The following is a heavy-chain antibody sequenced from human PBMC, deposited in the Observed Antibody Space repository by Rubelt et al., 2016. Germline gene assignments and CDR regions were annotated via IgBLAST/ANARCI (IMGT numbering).Heavy chain of an antibody. CDR2: ISWNSGSI. CDR3: ASSDSWYGVQR. CDR1: A. V-gene: IGHV3-9*01. D-gene: IGHD6-13*01. J-gene: IGHJ1*01. Sequence: AMHWVRQAPGKGLEWVSGISWNSGSIGYADSVKGRFTISRDNAKNSLYLQMNSLRAEDTALYYCASSDSWYGVQRWGQGTLVTVSS.